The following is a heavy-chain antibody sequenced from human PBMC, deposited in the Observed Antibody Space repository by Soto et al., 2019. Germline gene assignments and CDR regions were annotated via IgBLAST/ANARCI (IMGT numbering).Heavy chain of an antibody. CDR2: IRSKANSYAT. D-gene: IGHD1-20*01. V-gene: IGHV3-73*01. J-gene: IGHJ4*02. CDR1: GFTFVGSA. Sequence: PGGSLRLSCAASGFTFVGSAMHWVRQASGKGLEWVGRIRSKANSYATAYAASVKGRFTISRDDSKNTAYLQMNSLKTEDTAVYYCTRSLPGITGTTVPQGQNYWGQGTLVTVSS. CDR3: TRSLPGITGTTVPQGQNY.